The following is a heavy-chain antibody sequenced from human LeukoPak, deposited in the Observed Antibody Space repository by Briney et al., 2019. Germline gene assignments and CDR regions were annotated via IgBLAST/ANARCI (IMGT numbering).Heavy chain of an antibody. J-gene: IGHJ4*02. CDR2: ISAYNGNT. Sequence: ASVKVSCKASGYTFTSYGISWVRQAPGQGLEWMGWISAYNGNTNYAQKFQGRVTMTRNTSISTAYMGLSSLRSEDTAVYYCARGSWLRSVRSDYWGQGTLVTVSS. V-gene: IGHV1-18*01. CDR1: GYTFTSYG. D-gene: IGHD5-12*01. CDR3: ARGSWLRSVRSDY.